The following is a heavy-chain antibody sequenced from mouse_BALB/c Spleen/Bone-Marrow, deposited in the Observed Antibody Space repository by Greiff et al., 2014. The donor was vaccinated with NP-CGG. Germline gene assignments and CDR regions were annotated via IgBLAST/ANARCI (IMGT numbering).Heavy chain of an antibody. CDR1: GYSFTGYY. CDR3: SRDAMDY. Sequence: EVQLVESGPDLVKPGASVNISCKASGYSFTGYYMYWVKQSHGKSLEWIGRLNPNNGGNSYNQKFKGKAILTVDKSSSTAYMELRSLTSEDSAVYYFSRDAMDYWGQGTSVTVSS. CDR2: LNPNNGGN. V-gene: IGHV1-26*01. J-gene: IGHJ4*01.